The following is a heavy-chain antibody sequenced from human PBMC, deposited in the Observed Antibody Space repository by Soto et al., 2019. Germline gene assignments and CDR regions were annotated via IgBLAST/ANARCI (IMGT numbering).Heavy chain of an antibody. V-gene: IGHV4-59*01. J-gene: IGHJ4*02. Sequence: SETLSLTCTVSGGSISSYYWSWIRQPPGKGLEWIGYIYYSGSTNYNPSLKSRVTISVDMSKNQFSLKLSSVTAADTAVYYCARDSGGYYDILTGLDYWGQGTLVTVSS. CDR2: IYYSGST. CDR3: ARDSGGYYDILTGLDY. CDR1: GGSISSYY. D-gene: IGHD3-9*01.